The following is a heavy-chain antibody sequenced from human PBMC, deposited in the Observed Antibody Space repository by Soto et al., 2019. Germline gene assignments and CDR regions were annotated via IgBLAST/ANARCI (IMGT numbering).Heavy chain of an antibody. D-gene: IGHD3-22*01. CDR3: ARDATYYYDSSGYRGSDY. CDR2: IIPILGIA. CDR1: GGTFSSYT. J-gene: IGHJ4*02. Sequence: GASVKVSCKASGGTFSSYTISWVRQAPRQGLEWMGRIIPILGIANYAQKFQGRVTITADKSTSTAYMELSSLRSEDTAVYYCARDATYYYDSSGYRGSDYWGQGTLVTVSS. V-gene: IGHV1-69*04.